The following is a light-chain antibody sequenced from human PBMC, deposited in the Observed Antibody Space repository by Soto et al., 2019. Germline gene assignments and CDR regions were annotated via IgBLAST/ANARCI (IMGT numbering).Light chain of an antibody. Sequence: QSVLTQPPSASGSPGQSVTISCTGTSSDVGGYNYVSWYQQHPGKAPQLIIYEVTERPSGVPDRFSGSKSGNTASLTVSGLQAEDEADYYCSSYAGSNDFVFGTGTKVTVL. CDR1: SSDVGGYNY. V-gene: IGLV2-8*01. CDR2: EVT. J-gene: IGLJ1*01. CDR3: SSYAGSNDFV.